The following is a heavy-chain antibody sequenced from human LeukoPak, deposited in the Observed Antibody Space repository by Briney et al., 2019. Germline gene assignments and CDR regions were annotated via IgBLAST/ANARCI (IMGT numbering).Heavy chain of an antibody. J-gene: IGHJ1*01. D-gene: IGHD3-22*01. Sequence: ASVKVSCKASGGTFSSYAISWVRQAPGQGLEWMGRIIPILGIANYAQKFQGRVTITADKSTSTAYMELSSLRSEDTAVYYCARESTYYYDSSGEGQHWGQGTLVTVSS. CDR3: ARESTYYYDSSGEGQH. CDR2: IIPILGIA. CDR1: GGTFSSYA. V-gene: IGHV1-69*04.